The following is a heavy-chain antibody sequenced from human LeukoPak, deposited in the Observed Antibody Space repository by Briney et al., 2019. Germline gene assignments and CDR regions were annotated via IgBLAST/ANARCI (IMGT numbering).Heavy chain of an antibody. CDR1: GYSFTSNW. CDR3: ASILYGSGSYSRGWAFDI. V-gene: IGHV5-51*01. J-gene: IGHJ3*02. CDR2: IYPGDSDT. Sequence: GESLKITCKGSGYSFTSNWIGWVRQMPGKGLEWMGIIYPGDSDTRYSPSFQGQVTISADKSISTAYLQWSSLKASDTTMYYCASILYGSGSYSRGWAFDIWGQGTMVTVSS. D-gene: IGHD3-10*01.